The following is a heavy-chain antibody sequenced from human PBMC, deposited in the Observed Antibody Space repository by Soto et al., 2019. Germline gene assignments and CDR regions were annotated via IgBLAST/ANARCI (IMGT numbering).Heavy chain of an antibody. Sequence: GGSLRLSCAASGFTFSSYAMSWVRQAPGKGLEWVSAISGSGGSTYYADSVKGRFTISRDNSKNTLYLQMNSLRAEDTAAYYCAKDGRTFSSSWYILPNYWGQGTLVTVSS. CDR3: AKDGRTFSSSWYILPNY. V-gene: IGHV3-23*01. CDR2: ISGSGGST. D-gene: IGHD6-13*01. CDR1: GFTFSSYA. J-gene: IGHJ4*02.